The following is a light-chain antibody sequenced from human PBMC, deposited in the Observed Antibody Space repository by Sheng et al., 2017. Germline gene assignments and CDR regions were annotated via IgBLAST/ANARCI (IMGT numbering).Light chain of an antibody. CDR3: QQVNSYPVT. CDR2: AAS. CDR1: QGISTY. Sequence: IQLTQSPSSLSASVGDRVTITCRASQGISTYLAWYQQKPGKAPNLLIYAASTLQSGVPSRFSGSGSGTDFTLTISSLQPEDFATYYCQQVNSYPVTFGGGTKVRSN. J-gene: IGKJ4*01. V-gene: IGKV1-9*01.